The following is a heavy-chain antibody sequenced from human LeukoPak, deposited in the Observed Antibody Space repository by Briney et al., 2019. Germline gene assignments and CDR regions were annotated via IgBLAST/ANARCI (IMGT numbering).Heavy chain of an antibody. CDR1: GFTFSSYW. V-gene: IGHV3-74*01. CDR2: IDNDGSST. CDR3: ARKARYYDILTGYSPPSFVDY. J-gene: IGHJ4*02. Sequence: GGSLRLSCAGSGFTFSSYWMHWVRQAPGKGLVWVSRIDNDGSSTTYADSVKGRFTISRDNAKNTLYLQMNSLRAEDTAVYYCARKARYYDILTGYSPPSFVDYWGQGTLVTVSS. D-gene: IGHD3-9*01.